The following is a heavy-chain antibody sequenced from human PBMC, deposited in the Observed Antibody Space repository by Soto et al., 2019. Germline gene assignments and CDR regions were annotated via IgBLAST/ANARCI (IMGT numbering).Heavy chain of an antibody. CDR3: ASSVAGTPLDY. CDR1: GGSISSYY. D-gene: IGHD6-19*01. J-gene: IGHJ4*02. Sequence: ETLSLTCTVSGGSISSYYWSWIRQAPGKGLEWVSVIYSGGSTYYADSVKGRFTISRHNSKNTLYLQMNSLRAEDTAVYYCASSVAGTPLDYWGQGTLVTVSS. CDR2: IYSGGST. V-gene: IGHV3-53*04.